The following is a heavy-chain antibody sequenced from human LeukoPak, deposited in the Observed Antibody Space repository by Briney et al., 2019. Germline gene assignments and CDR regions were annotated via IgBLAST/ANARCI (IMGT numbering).Heavy chain of an antibody. CDR2: IIPIFGTA. V-gene: IGHV1-69*05. CDR1: GGTFSSYA. D-gene: IGHD6-6*01. Sequence: GASVKVSCKASGGTFSSYAISWVRQAPGQGLEGLGGIIPIFGTANYAQKFQGRVTITTDESTSTAYMELSSLRSEDTAVYYCARGGYSSWSPLDYWGQGTLVTVSS. CDR3: ARGGYSSWSPLDY. J-gene: IGHJ4*02.